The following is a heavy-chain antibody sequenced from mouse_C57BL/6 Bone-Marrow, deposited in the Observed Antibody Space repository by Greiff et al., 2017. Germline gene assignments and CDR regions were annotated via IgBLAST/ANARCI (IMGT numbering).Heavy chain of an antibody. J-gene: IGHJ2*01. CDR3: ARSDYYGKGFDY. CDR1: GYTFTSYG. Sequence: QVQLQQSGAELARPGASVKLSCKASGYTFTSYGISWVKQRTGQGLEWIGEIYPRSGNTYYNEKFKGKATLTADKSSSTAYMELRSLTSEDSAVYFCARSDYYGKGFDYWVQGTTLTVSS. CDR2: IYPRSGNT. V-gene: IGHV1-81*01. D-gene: IGHD1-1*01.